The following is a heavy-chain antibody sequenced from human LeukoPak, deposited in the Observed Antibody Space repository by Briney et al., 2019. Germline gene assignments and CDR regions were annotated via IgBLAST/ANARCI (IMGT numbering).Heavy chain of an antibody. CDR1: GVSISGGGYY. V-gene: IGHV4-31*03. J-gene: IGHJ5*02. CDR2: IYYSGST. Sequence: SQTLSLTCTVSGVSISGGGYYWSWIRQHPGKGLEWIGYIYYSGSTYYNPSLKSRVTVSVDTSKNQFSLKLSSVTAADTAMYYCARVAAAAGTWPNWFDPWGQGTLVTVSS. D-gene: IGHD6-13*01. CDR3: ARVAAAAGTWPNWFDP.